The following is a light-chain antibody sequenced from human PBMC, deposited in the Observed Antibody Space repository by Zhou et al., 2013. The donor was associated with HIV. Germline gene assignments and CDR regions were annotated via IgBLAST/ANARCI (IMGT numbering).Light chain of an antibody. Sequence: IVWTQSPGTLSLSPGERATLSCRASQSVNSRNIAWYHQKPGQAPRLLIYGASSRATGIPDRFSGSGSGTDFTLTISRLEPEDFAVYYCQQYGTSITFGQGTRLEIK. V-gene: IGKV3-20*01. CDR3: QQYGTSIT. CDR1: QSVNSRN. CDR2: GAS. J-gene: IGKJ5*01.